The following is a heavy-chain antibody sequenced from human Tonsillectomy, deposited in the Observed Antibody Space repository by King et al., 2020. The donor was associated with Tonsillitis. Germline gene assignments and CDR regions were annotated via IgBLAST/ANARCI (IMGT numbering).Heavy chain of an antibody. D-gene: IGHD3-9*01. Sequence: QLVQSGAEVKKPGASVKVSCKASGYTFTNYGFSWVRQAPGQGLEWMGWISTYNGNTNYAHKFQGRVTLATDTSTSTAYMELRSLRSDDTAVYYCARGSGDYTILTGFDSWGQGTLVTVSS. CDR1: GYTFTNYG. CDR2: ISTYNGNT. CDR3: ARGSGDYTILTGFDS. V-gene: IGHV1-18*04. J-gene: IGHJ4*02.